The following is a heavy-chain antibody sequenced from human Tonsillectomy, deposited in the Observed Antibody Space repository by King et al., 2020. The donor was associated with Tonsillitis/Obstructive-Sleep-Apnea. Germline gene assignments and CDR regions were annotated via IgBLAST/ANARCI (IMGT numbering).Heavy chain of an antibody. CDR1: GGSINTGGYY. D-gene: IGHD3-16*01. CDR2: IYHSGST. CDR3: ARHVIGGGVPPPMRFDS. Sequence: VQLQESGPGLVKPSQTLSLTCTVSGGSINTGGYYWSWLRQFPGKGLEWIGYIYHSGSTYHNPSLRSRVTISLDTSKNQFSLKLNSVTAADTAVYYCARHVIGGGVPPPMRFDSGGQGTLVTVSS. V-gene: IGHV4-31*03. J-gene: IGHJ5*01.